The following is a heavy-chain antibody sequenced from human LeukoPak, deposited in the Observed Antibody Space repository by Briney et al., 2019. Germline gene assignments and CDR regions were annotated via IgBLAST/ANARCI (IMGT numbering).Heavy chain of an antibody. CDR3: ASEYSSSWYWYFDL. V-gene: IGHV4-39*07. D-gene: IGHD6-13*01. J-gene: IGHJ2*01. CDR1: GGSISSSSYY. Sequence: SETLSLTCTVSGGSISSSSYYWGWIRQPPGKGLEWIGSIYYSGSTYYNPSLKSRVTISVDTSKNQFSLKLSSVTAADTAVYYCASEYSSSWYWYFDLWGRGTLVTVSS. CDR2: IYYSGST.